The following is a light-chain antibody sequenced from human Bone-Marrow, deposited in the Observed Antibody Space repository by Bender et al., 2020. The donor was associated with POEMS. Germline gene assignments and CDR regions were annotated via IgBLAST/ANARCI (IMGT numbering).Light chain of an antibody. CDR3: CSYANSNIFVV. CDR1: SSDVGTYNL. Sequence: QSALTQPASVSGSPGQSITISCTGTSSDVGTYNLVSWYQQHPDKAPKLIIYEVSKRPSGLSNRFSGSKSGNSASLTISGLQAEDEADYYCCSYANSNIFVVFGGGTKLTVL. V-gene: IGLV2-23*02. J-gene: IGLJ3*02. CDR2: EVS.